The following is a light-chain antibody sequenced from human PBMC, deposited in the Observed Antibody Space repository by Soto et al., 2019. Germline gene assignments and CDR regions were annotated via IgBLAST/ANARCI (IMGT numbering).Light chain of an antibody. CDR2: LGS. CDR1: QSLLHSNGYNY. CDR3: MQALQTPLFT. J-gene: IGKJ3*01. V-gene: IGKV2-28*01. Sequence: DIVMTQSPLSLPVTPGEPASISCRSSQSLLHSNGYNYLDWYLQKPGQSPQLLNYLGSNRAYGVRDRFSGSGSGTDFTLKISRVEAEDVGVYYCMQALQTPLFTFGPGTKVDIK.